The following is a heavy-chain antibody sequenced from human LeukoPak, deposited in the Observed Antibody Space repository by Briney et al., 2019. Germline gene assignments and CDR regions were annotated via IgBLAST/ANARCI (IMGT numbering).Heavy chain of an antibody. V-gene: IGHV3-30-3*01. Sequence: RSLRLSCAASGFTFSSYTMHWVRQAPGKGLEWVAVISYGGTNKYYADSVKGRFTISRDNSKNTLYLQMNSLRAEDTAVYYCVARTDFWGQGTLVTVSS. CDR1: GFTFSSYT. CDR2: ISYGGTNK. CDR3: VARTDF. J-gene: IGHJ4*02.